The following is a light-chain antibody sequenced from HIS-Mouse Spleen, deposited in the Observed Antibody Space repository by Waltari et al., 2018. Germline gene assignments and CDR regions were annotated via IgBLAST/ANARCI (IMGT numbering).Light chain of an antibody. Sequence: SYVLPPPPSVSVAPGKTARITCGGNNIGSKSVHWYQQNPGQAHVLVVYEESDRPSGIPERFSGSNSGNTATLAISRVEAGDEADYYCQVWDSSSDHVVFGGGTKLTVL. V-gene: IGLV3-21*03. J-gene: IGLJ2*01. CDR1: NIGSKS. CDR3: QVWDSSSDHVV. CDR2: EES.